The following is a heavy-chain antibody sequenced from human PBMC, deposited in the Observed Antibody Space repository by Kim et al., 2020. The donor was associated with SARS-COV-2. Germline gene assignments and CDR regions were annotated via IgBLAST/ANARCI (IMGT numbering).Heavy chain of an antibody. Sequence: SETLSLTCAVYGGSFSGYYWSWIRQPPGKGLEWIGEINHSGSTNYNPSLKSRVTISVDTSKNQFSLKLSSVTAADTAVYYCARGELWFGGPYYYYGMDV. D-gene: IGHD3-10*01. CDR3: ARGELWFGGPYYYYGMDV. V-gene: IGHV4-34*01. CDR1: GGSFSGYY. CDR2: INHSGST. J-gene: IGHJ6*01.